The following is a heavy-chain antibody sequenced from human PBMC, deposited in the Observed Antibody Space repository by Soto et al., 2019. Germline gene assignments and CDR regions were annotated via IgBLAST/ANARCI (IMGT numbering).Heavy chain of an antibody. D-gene: IGHD3-22*01. CDR2: ISRYGDIT. CDR3: AQDRSLDHDSRGYLFDN. J-gene: IGHJ4*02. Sequence: EVQLLESGGDLIQPGGSLRLSCAASGFTFNIYAMTWVRQAPGKGLEWVSAISRYGDITYYADSVEGRFSISRDNSKNTLYLQMNSLRAEDTAVYYCAQDRSLDHDSRGYLFDNWGQGTLVTVSS. V-gene: IGHV3-23*01. CDR1: GFTFNIYA.